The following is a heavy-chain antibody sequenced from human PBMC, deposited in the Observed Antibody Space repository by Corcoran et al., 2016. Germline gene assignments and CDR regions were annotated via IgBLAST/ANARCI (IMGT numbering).Heavy chain of an antibody. CDR1: GYTFTSYY. J-gene: IGHJ4*02. D-gene: IGHD2-8*02. V-gene: IGHV1-46*01. Sequence: QVQLVQSGAEVKKPGASVKVSCKASGYTFTSYYMHWVRQAPGQGLEWMGIINPSGGSTSYAQKFQGRVTMTRDTSTSTVYMELSSLISEDTVGYCGARCAGLSGYCYFLDYWGQGTLVTVSS. CDR3: ARCAGLSGYCYFLDY. CDR2: INPSGGST.